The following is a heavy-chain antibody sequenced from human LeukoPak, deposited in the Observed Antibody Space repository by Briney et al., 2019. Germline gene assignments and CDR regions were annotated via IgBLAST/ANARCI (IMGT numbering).Heavy chain of an antibody. CDR2: IYHSGST. J-gene: IGHJ4*02. CDR1: GGSISSSNW. D-gene: IGHD3-22*01. V-gene: IGHV4-4*02. Sequence: PSGTLSLTCAVSGGSISSSNWWSWVRQPPGKGLEWIGEIYHSGSTNYNPSLKSRVTISVGKSKNQFSLKLSSVTAADTAVYYCARVSGSSGCYGFDYWGQGTLVTVSS. CDR3: ARVSGSSGCYGFDY.